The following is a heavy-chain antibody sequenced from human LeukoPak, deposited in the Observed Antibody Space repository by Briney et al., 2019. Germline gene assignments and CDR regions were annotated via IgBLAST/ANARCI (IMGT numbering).Heavy chain of an antibody. CDR3: ARDVNHAMDV. J-gene: IGHJ6*02. V-gene: IGHV3-74*01. CDR1: GFTFSSYW. Sequence: GGSLRLSCAASGFTFSSYWMHWVRQAPGKGLVWVSRIKSDGSSTRYADSAKGRFTISRDNAKNTLYLQMNGLRAEDTAVYYCARDVNHAMDVWGQGTTVIVSS. CDR2: IKSDGSST.